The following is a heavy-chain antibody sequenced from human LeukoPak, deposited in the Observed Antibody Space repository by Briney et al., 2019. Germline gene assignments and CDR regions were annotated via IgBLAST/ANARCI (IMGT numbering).Heavy chain of an antibody. CDR1: GGSISNYY. CDR2: IYYSGST. CDR3: ARVGGTNYYYYGMDV. D-gene: IGHD3-10*01. J-gene: IGHJ6*02. V-gene: IGHV4-59*01. Sequence: PSETLSLTCTVSGGSISNYYWSWIRQPPGKGLEWIGHIYYSGSTNYNPSLKSRVIISLDTSKNQFSLKLSSVTAADMAVYYCARVGGTNYYYYGMDVWGQGTTVTVSS.